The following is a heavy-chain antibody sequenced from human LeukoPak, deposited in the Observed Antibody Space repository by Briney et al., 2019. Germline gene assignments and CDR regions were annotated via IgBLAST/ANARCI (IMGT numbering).Heavy chain of an antibody. D-gene: IGHD1-14*01. CDR3: ARNRNNNISRGLVDS. CDR1: GYTFTGYY. J-gene: IGHJ4*02. V-gene: IGHV1-2*02. Sequence: ASVKVSCKASGYTFTGYYMHWVRQAPGQGLEWMGWINPNSGDTNYAQKFQGRVAMTRDTSISTAYMELSRLRSDDTAVYYCARNRNNNISRGLVDSWGQGALLTVSS. CDR2: INPNSGDT.